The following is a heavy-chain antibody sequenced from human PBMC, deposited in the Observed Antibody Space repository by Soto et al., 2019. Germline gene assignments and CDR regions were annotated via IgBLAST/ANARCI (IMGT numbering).Heavy chain of an antibody. Sequence: QVQLVESGGGLVMPGESLRLSCAASGFTFSDHYMSWIRQAPGKGVEWVAYISSSGNSMYYADSVKGRFTVSRDNAENSLYRQMNSLRAEDTAVYYCARRAASGRHFDHWGQGTLVSVSS. CDR1: GFTFSDHY. D-gene: IGHD6-13*01. V-gene: IGHV3-11*01. CDR2: ISSSGNSM. J-gene: IGHJ4*02. CDR3: ARRAASGRHFDH.